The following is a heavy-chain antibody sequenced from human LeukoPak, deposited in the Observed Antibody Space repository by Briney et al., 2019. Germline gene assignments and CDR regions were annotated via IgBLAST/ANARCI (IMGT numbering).Heavy chain of an antibody. D-gene: IGHD5-24*01. CDR3: AREMATTLLDY. CDR1: GYTFTTYC. CDR2: INPSGGST. Sequence: ASVKVSCKASGYTFTTYCMHWVRQAPGQGLEWMGIINPSGGSTSYAQKFQGRVTMTRDTSTSTVYMELSSLRSEDTAVYYCAREMATTLLDYWGQGTLVTVSS. J-gene: IGHJ4*02. V-gene: IGHV1-46*01.